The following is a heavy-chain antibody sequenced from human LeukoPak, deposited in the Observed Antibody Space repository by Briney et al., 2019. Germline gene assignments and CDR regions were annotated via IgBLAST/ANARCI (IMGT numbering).Heavy chain of an antibody. CDR3: ARDQASYYYGSGSYNYYYYMDV. V-gene: IGHV4-4*07. CDR2: IYTSGST. Sequence: PSETLSLTCTVSGGSISGHYWTWIRQPPGKGLEWIGRIYTSGSTNYNPSLKSRVTMSVDTSKNQFSLKLSSVTAADTAVYYCARDQASYYYGSGSYNYYYYMDVWGKGTTVTISS. CDR1: GGSISGHY. D-gene: IGHD3-10*01. J-gene: IGHJ6*03.